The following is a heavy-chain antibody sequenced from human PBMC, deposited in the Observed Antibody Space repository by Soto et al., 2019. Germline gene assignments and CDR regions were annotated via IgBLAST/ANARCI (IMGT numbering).Heavy chain of an antibody. CDR3: AKDVGFQQHLFVFDL. CDR1: GGTFTDYA. V-gene: IGHV1-69*13. CDR2: IIPIFRSS. J-gene: IGHJ4*02. Sequence: AVKVSCKASGGTFTDYAFSWVRQAPGQGLEWMGGIIPIFRSSNFAQKFQGRLTIFADASAGTAYMELSSLRSDDTAIYYCAKDVGFQQHLFVFDLWGQGTLVTVSS. D-gene: IGHD3-10*02.